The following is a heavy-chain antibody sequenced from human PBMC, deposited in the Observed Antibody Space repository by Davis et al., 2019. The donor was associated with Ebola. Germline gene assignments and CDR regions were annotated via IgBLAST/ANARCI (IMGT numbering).Heavy chain of an antibody. D-gene: IGHD3-22*01. J-gene: IGHJ4*02. Sequence: GESLKISCVASGFSFSGAAMHWVRQAPGKGLEWVGRIRGKSKNYATAYAESVKGRFTISRDDEKSTAYLQMHSLKIEDAAVYFCTTLIDFWGQGTLVTVSS. CDR2: IRGKSKNYAT. V-gene: IGHV3-73*01. CDR1: GFSFSGAA. CDR3: TTLIDF.